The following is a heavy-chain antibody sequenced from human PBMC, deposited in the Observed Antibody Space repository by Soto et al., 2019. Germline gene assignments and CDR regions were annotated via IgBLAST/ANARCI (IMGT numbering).Heavy chain of an antibody. CDR3: VRDSHGDY. V-gene: IGHV3-74*01. J-gene: IGHJ4*02. CDR2: IDGDDGDETAT. Sequence: EVQLVESGGGLVQPGGSLRLSCTASGFTFRSFWMQGFRQAQGKGLEWVARIDGDDGDETATNYADSVQGRFLISRDNAKNTLHLQMSSLRAEDTAVYYCVRDSHGDYWGQGTLVTVSP. CDR1: GFTFRSFW.